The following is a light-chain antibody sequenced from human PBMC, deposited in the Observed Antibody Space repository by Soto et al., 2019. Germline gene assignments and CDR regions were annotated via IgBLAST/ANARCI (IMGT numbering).Light chain of an antibody. CDR1: QSVSSSY. Sequence: EIVLTQSPGTLSLSPGERATLSCRASQSVSSSYLAWYQQKPGQAPWLLIYGASRRASGVPDRFSGSGSGTDFTLTIIGLETEDFAVYYCHQYDSSPFTFGQGTRLDI. V-gene: IGKV3-20*01. CDR3: HQYDSSPFT. J-gene: IGKJ5*01. CDR2: GAS.